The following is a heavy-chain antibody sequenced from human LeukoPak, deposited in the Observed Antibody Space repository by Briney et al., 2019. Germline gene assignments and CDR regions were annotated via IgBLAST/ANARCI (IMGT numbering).Heavy chain of an antibody. Sequence: GASVKVSCKASGYTFTSYGISWVRQAPGQGLEWMGWISAYNGNTNYAQKLQGRVTMTTDTSTSTAYMELRSLRSDDTAVYYCARESRDGSGWYISGNSGAFDIWGQGTMVTVSS. D-gene: IGHD6-19*01. CDR2: ISAYNGNT. V-gene: IGHV1-18*01. CDR1: GYTFTSYG. CDR3: ARESRDGSGWYISGNSGAFDI. J-gene: IGHJ3*02.